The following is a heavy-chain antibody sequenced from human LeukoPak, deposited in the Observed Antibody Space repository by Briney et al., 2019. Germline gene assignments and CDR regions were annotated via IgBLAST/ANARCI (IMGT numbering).Heavy chain of an antibody. V-gene: IGHV1-24*01. D-gene: IGHD3-10*01. CDR2: FDPEDGET. Sequence: GASVKVSCNVSGYTLTELSMHWVRQAPGKGLEWMGGFDPEDGETIYAQKFQGRVTMTEDTSTDTAYMELSSLRSEDTAVYYCATVPVISANDAFDIWGQGTMVTVSS. J-gene: IGHJ3*02. CDR1: GYTLTELS. CDR3: ATVPVISANDAFDI.